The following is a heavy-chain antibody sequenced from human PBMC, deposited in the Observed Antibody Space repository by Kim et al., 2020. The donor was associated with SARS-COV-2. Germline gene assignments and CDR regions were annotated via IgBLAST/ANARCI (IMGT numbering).Heavy chain of an antibody. CDR3: ARDLRIQLWFKDDGMDV. V-gene: IGHV3-30*04. D-gene: IGHD5-18*01. J-gene: IGHJ6*02. CDR2: ISFDGTNK. CDR1: GFTFSTYA. Sequence: GGSLRLSCAASGFTFSTYAMHWVRQAPGKGLEWVAVISFDGTNKYYADSVKGRFTISRDNSKNTLYLQMNSLRAEDTAVYYCARDLRIQLWFKDDGMDVWGQGTTVTVSS.